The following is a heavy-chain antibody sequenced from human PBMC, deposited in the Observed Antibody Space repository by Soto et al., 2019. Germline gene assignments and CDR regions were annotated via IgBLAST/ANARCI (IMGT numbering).Heavy chain of an antibody. J-gene: IGHJ4*02. CDR3: AKDYYDSSGYFLYFFDY. V-gene: IGHV3-23*01. CDR2: ISGSGGST. Sequence: KGLEWVSAISGSGGSTYYADSVKGRFTISRDNSKNTLYLQMNSLRAEDTAVYYCAKDYYDSSGYFLYFFDYWGQGTLVIGSS. D-gene: IGHD3-22*01.